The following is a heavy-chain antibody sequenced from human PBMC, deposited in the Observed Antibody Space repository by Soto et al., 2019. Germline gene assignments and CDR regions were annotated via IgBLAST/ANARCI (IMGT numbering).Heavy chain of an antibody. CDR3: AKDAKGASAPYFFDD. Sequence: GGSLRLSCAASGFTFDSYAMSWVRQAPGKGLEWVSGLSGSGGIAYYADSVKGRFTISRDNSNNMVYLEMSSLRVEDTAIYYCAKDAKGASAPYFFDDWGQGIQVTVSS. CDR2: LSGSGGIA. J-gene: IGHJ4*02. V-gene: IGHV3-23*01. CDR1: GFTFDSYA. D-gene: IGHD6-13*01.